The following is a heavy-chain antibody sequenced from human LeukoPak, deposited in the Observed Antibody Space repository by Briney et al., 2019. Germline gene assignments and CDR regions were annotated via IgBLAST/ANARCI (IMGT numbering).Heavy chain of an antibody. D-gene: IGHD4-17*01. CDR2: IYPGDSDT. CDR1: GYRFTSDW. J-gene: IGHJ3*02. Sequence: GESLKISCKGSGYRFTSDWIAWVRQMPGKGLEWMGIIYPGDSDTRYSPSFQGQVTISGDKSISSAYLQWSSLKASDTAMYYCARCGPVTHAAFDIWGQGTMVTVSS. CDR3: ARCGPVTHAAFDI. V-gene: IGHV5-51*01.